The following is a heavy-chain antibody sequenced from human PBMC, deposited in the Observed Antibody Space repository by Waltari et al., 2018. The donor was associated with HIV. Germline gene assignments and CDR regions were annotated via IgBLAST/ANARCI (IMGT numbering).Heavy chain of an antibody. CDR2: IYPDDTT. Sequence: AESGGRLIQPGGSLGLSCTASNFSVSGKHVTWNRQAPGGSLDWVAFIYPDDTTHYAASVSGRFTISRAKSRTTVLLLMNGLFVDDTATYFCATGVRYYGPWGQGTRVTVSS. CDR1: NFSVSGKH. V-gene: IGHV3-53*01. D-gene: IGHD3-10*01. CDR3: ATGVRYYGP. J-gene: IGHJ5*02.